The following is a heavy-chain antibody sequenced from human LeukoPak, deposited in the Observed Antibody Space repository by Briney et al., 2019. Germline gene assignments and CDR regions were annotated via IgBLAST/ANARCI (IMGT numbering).Heavy chain of an antibody. CDR3: ARSDGYGLVGI. CDR1: GASISSGSNY. CDR2: IYSSGST. Sequence: SETLSLTCSVSGASISSGSNYWGWIRQPPGKTLEWIGSIYSSGSTYYNPSLKSRAIIIIGTPKNHFSLTLSSVTAADTAVYYCARSDGYGLVGIWGQGTMVTVSS. V-gene: IGHV4-39*07. D-gene: IGHD3-10*01. J-gene: IGHJ3*02.